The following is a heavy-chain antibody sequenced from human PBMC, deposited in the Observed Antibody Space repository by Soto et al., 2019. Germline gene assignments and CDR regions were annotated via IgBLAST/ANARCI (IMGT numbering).Heavy chain of an antibody. V-gene: IGHV1-18*01. Sequence: QVQLVQSGAEVKKPGASVKVSCKASGYTFTSYGISWVRQAPGQGLEWMGWISAYNGNTNYAQKLQGRVTMTTDTSTSTACMELRSLRSDDTAVYYCARNVHGDPGGGYFQHWGQGTLVTVSS. D-gene: IGHD4-17*01. J-gene: IGHJ1*01. CDR1: GYTFTSYG. CDR3: ARNVHGDPGGGYFQH. CDR2: ISAYNGNT.